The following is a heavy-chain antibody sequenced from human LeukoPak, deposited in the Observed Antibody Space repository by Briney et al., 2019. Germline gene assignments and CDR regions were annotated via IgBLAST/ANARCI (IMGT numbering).Heavy chain of an antibody. CDR2: INAGNGNT. CDR3: ARWSSSWPYYFDY. CDR1: GYTFTSYA. J-gene: IGHJ4*02. V-gene: IGHV1-3*01. Sequence: GASVKVSCKASGYTFTSYAMHWVRQAPGQRLEWMGWINAGNGNTKYSQKFQGRVTITRDTSASTAYMELSSLRSEDTAVYYCARWSSSWPYYFDYWGQGTLVTVSS. D-gene: IGHD6-13*01.